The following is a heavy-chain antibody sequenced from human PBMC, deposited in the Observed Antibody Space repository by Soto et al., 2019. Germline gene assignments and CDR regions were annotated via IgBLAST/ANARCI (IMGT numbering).Heavy chain of an antibody. CDR2: IIPIFSTA. Sequence: SVQVSCKASVGTFSSYALIWVRQAPGQGLEWMGGIIPIFSTANYAQKFQGRVTITADESTSTAYMELSSLRAEDTAVYYCARGGSGNYYYYCIDAWGQGTTVTVSS. CDR3: ARGGSGNYYYYCIDA. V-gene: IGHV1-69*13. J-gene: IGHJ6*02. CDR1: VGTFSSYA. D-gene: IGHD3-10*01.